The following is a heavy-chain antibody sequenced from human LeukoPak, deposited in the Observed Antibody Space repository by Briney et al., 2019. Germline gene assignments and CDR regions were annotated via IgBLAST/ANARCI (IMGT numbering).Heavy chain of an antibody. CDR3: ARDPPSYYCSDGSCLDY. Sequence: SETLSLTCTVSGGSIHSYWSWIRQPAGKGLEWIGRISGSGTITYNPALQSRLTISIDTSKNQFSLKLMSVTAADTAVYYCARDPPSYYCSDGSCLDYWGQGTLVTVSS. J-gene: IGHJ4*02. D-gene: IGHD2-15*01. V-gene: IGHV4-4*07. CDR1: GGSIHSY. CDR2: ISGSGTI.